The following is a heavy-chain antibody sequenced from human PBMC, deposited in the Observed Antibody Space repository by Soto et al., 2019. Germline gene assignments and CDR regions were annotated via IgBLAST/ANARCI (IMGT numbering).Heavy chain of an antibody. V-gene: IGHV1-18*01. CDR3: ARFSWYYYYMDV. J-gene: IGHJ6*03. Sequence: ASVKVSCKASGYTFTSYGVSWVRQAPGQGLEWMGWISAYNGNTNYAQKLQGRVTMTTDTSTSTAYMELRSLRSDDTAVYYCARFSWYYYYMDVWGKGTTVTVSS. CDR1: GYTFTSYG. D-gene: IGHD2-15*01. CDR2: ISAYNGNT.